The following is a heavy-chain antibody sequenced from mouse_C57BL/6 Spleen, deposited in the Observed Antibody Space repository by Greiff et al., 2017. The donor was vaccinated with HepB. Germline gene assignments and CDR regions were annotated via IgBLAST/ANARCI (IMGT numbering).Heavy chain of an antibody. V-gene: IGHV5-6*01. J-gene: IGHJ1*03. CDR3: ARHVSSYWYFDV. Sequence: EVKLVESGGDLVKPGGSLKLSCAASGFTFSSYGMSWVRQTPDKRLEWVATISSGGSYTYYPDSVKGRFTISRDNAKNTLYLQMSSLKSEDTAMYYCARHVSSYWYFDVWGTGTTVTVSS. D-gene: IGHD1-1*01. CDR2: ISSGGSYT. CDR1: GFTFSSYG.